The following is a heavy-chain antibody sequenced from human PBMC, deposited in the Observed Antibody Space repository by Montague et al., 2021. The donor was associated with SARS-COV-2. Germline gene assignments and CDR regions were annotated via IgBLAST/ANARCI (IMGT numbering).Heavy chain of an antibody. D-gene: IGHD3-3*01. CDR2: VNHSGST. CDR1: GGSFSGYY. Sequence: SETLSLTCAVYGGSFSGYYWSWIRQPPGKGLEWIGEVNHSGSTNYNPSLKSRVTISVDTSKNQFSLKMNSVSAADTAVYHYARGQVTIFGVLIMLPAAGALDIWGRGTMVSVSS. J-gene: IGHJ3*02. CDR3: ARGQVTIFGVLIMLPAAGALDI. V-gene: IGHV4-34*01.